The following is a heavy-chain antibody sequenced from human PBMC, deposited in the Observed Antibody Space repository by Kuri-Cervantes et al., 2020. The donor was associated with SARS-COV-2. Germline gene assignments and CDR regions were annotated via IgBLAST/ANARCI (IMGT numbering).Heavy chain of an antibody. Sequence: GGSLRLSCAASGFTFDDYGMSWVRQAPGKGLEWVGFIRSKAYGGTTEYVASVKGRFTISRDDSKSIAYLQMNSLRAEDTAVYYCAKDRMTTVTPHDYWGQGTLVTVSS. D-gene: IGHD4-11*01. J-gene: IGHJ4*02. CDR3: AKDRMTTVTPHDY. CDR2: IRSKAYGGTT. V-gene: IGHV3-49*04. CDR1: GFTFDDYG.